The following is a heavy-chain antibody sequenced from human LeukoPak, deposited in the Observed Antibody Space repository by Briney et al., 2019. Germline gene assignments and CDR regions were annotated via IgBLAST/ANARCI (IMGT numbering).Heavy chain of an antibody. CDR2: SKRKSDGGAA. Sequence: PGGSLRLSCVASGFIFTDAWMSWVRQAPGKGLEWVARSKRKSDGGAADYAAPVNGRFSISRDDSQNMLYLEMNSLKTEDTAVYYCATVPSMKIVTTDAFDIWGPGTVVTVSS. J-gene: IGHJ3*02. D-gene: IGHD1-1*01. V-gene: IGHV3-15*01. CDR1: GFIFTDAW. CDR3: ATVPSMKIVTTDAFDI.